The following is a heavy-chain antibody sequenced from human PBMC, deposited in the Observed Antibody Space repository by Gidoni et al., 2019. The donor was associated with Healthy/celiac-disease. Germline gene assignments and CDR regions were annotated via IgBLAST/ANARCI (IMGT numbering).Heavy chain of an antibody. CDR1: GYTFTSYG. V-gene: IGHV1-18*01. CDR2: ISAYNGNT. Sequence: QAQLVQSGAEVKKPGASVTVSCKASGYTFTSYGISWVRQAPGQGLEWMGWISAYNGNTNYAQKLQGRVTMTTDTSTSTAYMELRSLRSDDTAVYYCARDRLGGLWFGELFLAYYYGMDVWGQGTTVTVSS. D-gene: IGHD3-10*01. CDR3: ARDRLGGLWFGELFLAYYYGMDV. J-gene: IGHJ6*02.